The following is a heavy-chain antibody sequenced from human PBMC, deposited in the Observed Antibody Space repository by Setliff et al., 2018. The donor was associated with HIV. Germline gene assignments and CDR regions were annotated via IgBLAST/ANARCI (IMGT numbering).Heavy chain of an antibody. J-gene: IGHJ6*02. D-gene: IGHD4-4*01. CDR1: GYTFTSYI. CDR3: ARDSGDDYSDYYYYGMDV. V-gene: IGHV1-46*01. Sequence: GASVKVSCKASGYTFTSYILHWVRQAAGQGLEWVGRIAPSSGGIHYAQKFQGRVTFTWDTSASTAYMELSSLRSEDTALYYCARDSGDDYSDYYYYGMDVWGQGTTVTSP. CDR2: IAPSSGGI.